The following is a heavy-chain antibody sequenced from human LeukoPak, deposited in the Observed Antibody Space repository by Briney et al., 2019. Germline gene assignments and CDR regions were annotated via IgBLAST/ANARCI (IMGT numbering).Heavy chain of an antibody. CDR3: ARDLENSSSWPH. J-gene: IGHJ4*02. D-gene: IGHD6-13*01. CDR1: GYTFTGYY. V-gene: IGHV1-69*13. Sequence: ASVKVSCKASGYTFTGYYMHWVRQAPGQGLEWMGGIIPIFGTANYAQKFQGRVTITADESTSTAYMELSSLRSEDTAVYYCARDLENSSSWPHWGQGTLVTVSS. CDR2: IIPIFGTA.